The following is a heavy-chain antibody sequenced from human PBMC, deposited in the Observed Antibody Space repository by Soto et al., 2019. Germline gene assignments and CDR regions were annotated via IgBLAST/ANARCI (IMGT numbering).Heavy chain of an antibody. CDR3: AKGVTKYYYYGMDV. CDR1: GFTFSSYG. Sequence: QVQLVESGGGVVQPGRSLRLSCAASGFTFSSYGMHWVRQAPGKGLEWVAVISYDGSNKYYADSVEGRFTISRDNSKNTLYLQMNSLRAEDTAVYYCAKGVTKYYYYGMDVWGQGTTVTVSS. D-gene: IGHD4-4*01. J-gene: IGHJ6*02. V-gene: IGHV3-30*18. CDR2: ISYDGSNK.